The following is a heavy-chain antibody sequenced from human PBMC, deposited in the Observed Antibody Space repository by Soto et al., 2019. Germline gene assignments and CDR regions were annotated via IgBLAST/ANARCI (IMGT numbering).Heavy chain of an antibody. Sequence: QVQLVQSGAEVKKPGASVKVSCKASGYTFTSYYMHWVRQAPGQGLEWMGIINPSGGGTLYAQKLQGRVTMARDTSTPTVDMELSSLRSEDTAVYYCARERWLPQRTYCCDYWGQGTLVTVSS. CDR1: GYTFTSYY. CDR3: ARERWLPQRTYCCDY. V-gene: IGHV1-46*01. J-gene: IGHJ4*02. CDR2: INPSGGGT. D-gene: IGHD5-12*01.